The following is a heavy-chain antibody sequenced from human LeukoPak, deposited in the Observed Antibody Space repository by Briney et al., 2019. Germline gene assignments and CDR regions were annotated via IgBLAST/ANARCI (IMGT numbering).Heavy chain of an antibody. CDR1: GGSISSYY. D-gene: IGHD3-9*01. Sequence: SETLSLTCTVSGGSISSYYWSWIRQPPGKGLEWIGYIYYSGSTNYNPSLKSRVTISVDTSKNQFSLKLSSVTAADTAVYYCARAPYDWLPPYFGYWGQGTLVTVSS. CDR3: ARAPYDWLPPYFGY. J-gene: IGHJ4*02. CDR2: IYYSGST. V-gene: IGHV4-59*01.